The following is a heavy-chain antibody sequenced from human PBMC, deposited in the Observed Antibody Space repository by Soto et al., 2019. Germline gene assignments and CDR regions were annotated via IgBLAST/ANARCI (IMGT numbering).Heavy chain of an antibody. J-gene: IGHJ4*03. CDR2: IRNKVSSHTT. D-gene: IGHD2-2*02. CDR3: TRANTATRYFDY. CDR1: GFTFRNYG. V-gene: IGHV3-72*01. Sequence: GGSLRLSCAASGFTFRNYGMNWVRQAPGKGLEWVARIRNKVSSHTTEYAASVKGRFTISRDDSTNSLFLEMNGLKAEDTAVYYCTRANTATRYFDYWGQGTLVTVSS.